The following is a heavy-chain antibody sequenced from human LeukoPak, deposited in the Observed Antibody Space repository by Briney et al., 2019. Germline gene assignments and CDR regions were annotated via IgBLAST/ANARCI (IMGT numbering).Heavy chain of an antibody. Sequence: GGSLRLSCAASGFTFSSYSMNWVRQAPGKGLEWVSSISSSSSYIYYADSVKGRFTISRDNAKNSLYLQMNSLRAEDTAVYYCARDAQGVLCHCWGQGTLVTVSS. CDR3: ARDAQGVLCHC. CDR1: GFTFSSYS. D-gene: IGHD3-10*02. V-gene: IGHV3-21*01. J-gene: IGHJ4*02. CDR2: ISSSSSYI.